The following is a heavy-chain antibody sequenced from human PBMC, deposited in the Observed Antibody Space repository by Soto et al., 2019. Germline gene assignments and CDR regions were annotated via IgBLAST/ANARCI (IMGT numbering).Heavy chain of an antibody. CDR2: IYTSGST. Sequence: SETLSLTCTVSGGSISSYYWSWIRQPAGKGLEWIGRIYTSGSTNYNPSLKSRVTMSVDTSKNQFSLKLSSVTAADTAAYYCARDIYYDSSGYSYVEVDNYGMHVWGQGTTVPVSS. CDR1: GGSISSYY. D-gene: IGHD3-22*01. V-gene: IGHV4-4*07. J-gene: IGHJ6*02. CDR3: ARDIYYDSSGYSYVEVDNYGMHV.